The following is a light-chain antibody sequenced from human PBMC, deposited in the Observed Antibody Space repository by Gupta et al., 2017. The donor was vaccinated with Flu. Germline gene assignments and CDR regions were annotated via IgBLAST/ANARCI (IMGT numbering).Light chain of an antibody. CDR2: ANN. CDR1: ILRNSY. CDR3: NSPDSTDNNQEV. V-gene: IGLV3-19*01. Sequence: QTITITCQGDILRNSYESWYQHKPEQAPALIIYANNIRPSGSPDRFSGSSSGNTAALPITWALAEEEAAYYCNSPDSTDNNQEVFGGGTKLTGL. J-gene: IGLJ2*01.